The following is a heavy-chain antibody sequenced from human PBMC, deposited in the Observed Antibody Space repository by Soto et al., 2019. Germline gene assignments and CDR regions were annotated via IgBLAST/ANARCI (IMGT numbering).Heavy chain of an antibody. J-gene: IGHJ4*02. V-gene: IGHV4-30-4*01. CDR3: ASLGTTTWSSGGSCDARGFDY. Sequence: QVQLQESGPGLVKPSQTLSLTCTVSGGSISSGDYYWSWIRQPPGKGLEWIGYIYYSGSTYYNPSLKRRVTVSVGSANSRYALKLSSVTAANTAGYYCASLGTTTWSSGGSCDARGFDYCGQGNLVTVSS. CDR1: GGSISSGDYY. CDR2: IYYSGST. D-gene: IGHD2-15*01.